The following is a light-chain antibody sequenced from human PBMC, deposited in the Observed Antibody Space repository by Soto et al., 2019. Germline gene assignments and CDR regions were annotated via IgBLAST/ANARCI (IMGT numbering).Light chain of an antibody. CDR2: EVS. Sequence: QSVLTQPASVSGSPGQSITISCTGTSSDVGGYEYVSWYQQHPGKAPKLMIYEVSNRPSGVSNRFSGSKSGNTASLTISGLQAEDEADYYCSSYTSSSPWVFGGGTKLTVL. CDR1: SSDVGGYEY. V-gene: IGLV2-14*01. CDR3: SSYTSSSPWV. J-gene: IGLJ3*02.